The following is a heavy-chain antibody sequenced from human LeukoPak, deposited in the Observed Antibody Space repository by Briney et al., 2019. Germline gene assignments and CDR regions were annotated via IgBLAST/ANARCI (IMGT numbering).Heavy chain of an antibody. Sequence: HPGGSLRLSCAASGFTFDDYGMSWVRQAPGKGLEWVAVISYDGSNKYYADSVKGRFTISRDNSKNTLYLQMNSLRAEDTAVYYCAKELTSRGTLDYWGQGTLVTVSS. CDR3: AKELTSRGTLDY. D-gene: IGHD1/OR15-1a*01. J-gene: IGHJ4*02. V-gene: IGHV3-30*18. CDR1: GFTFDDYG. CDR2: ISYDGSNK.